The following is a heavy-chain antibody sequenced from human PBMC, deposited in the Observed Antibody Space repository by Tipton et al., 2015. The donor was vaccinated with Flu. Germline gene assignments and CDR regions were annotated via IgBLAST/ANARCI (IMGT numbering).Heavy chain of an antibody. D-gene: IGHD2-15*01. J-gene: IGHJ4*02. CDR2: ISSSSSYI. V-gene: IGHV3-21*01. Sequence: SLRLSCAASGLTFSSYSMNWVRQAPGKGLEWVSSISSSSSYIYYADSVKGRFTISRDNAKNSLYLQMNSLRAEDTAVYYCARGFCGGGCCPGDYWGRGPLVTASS. CDR3: ARGFCGGGCCPGDY. CDR1: GLTFSSYS.